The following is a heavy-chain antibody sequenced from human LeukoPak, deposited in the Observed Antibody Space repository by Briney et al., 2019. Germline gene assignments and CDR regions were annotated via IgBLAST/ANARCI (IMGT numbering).Heavy chain of an antibody. D-gene: IGHD3-10*01. J-gene: IGHJ4*02. CDR2: ISSSSTDT. CDR3: ARKTYYYDSGSYSKSYYFDY. CDR1: GFTFSDFY. Sequence: GGSLRLSCAASGFTFSDFYMSWIRQAPGKGLEWLSDISSSSTDTNYADSVKGRFTISRDNAKNSLFLQLNSLRAEDTAVYYCARKTYYYDSGSYSKSYYFDYWGQGTLVTASS. V-gene: IGHV3-11*06.